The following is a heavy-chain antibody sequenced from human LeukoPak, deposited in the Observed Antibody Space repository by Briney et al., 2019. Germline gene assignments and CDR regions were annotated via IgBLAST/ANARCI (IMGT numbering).Heavy chain of an antibody. Sequence: ASVKVSCKASGYTFTSYGISWVRQAPGQGLEWMGGIIPIFGTANYAQKFQGRVTITADKSTSTAYMELSSLRSEDTAVYYCATSGYSSGWYGYWGQGTLVTVSS. CDR2: IIPIFGTA. CDR1: GYTFTSYG. J-gene: IGHJ4*02. CDR3: ATSGYSSGWYGY. D-gene: IGHD6-19*01. V-gene: IGHV1-69*06.